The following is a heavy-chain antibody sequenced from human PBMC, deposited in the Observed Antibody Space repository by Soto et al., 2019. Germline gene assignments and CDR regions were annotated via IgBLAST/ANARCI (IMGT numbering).Heavy chain of an antibody. J-gene: IGHJ5*02. Sequence: PSETLSLTCTVSGGSITNYYWNWIRQPPGKGLEWIGYMSYSGSTYYNPSLKSRVTISIDTSKNQLSLKLSSVTAADTAVYYCEKDTSGWRGWFDPWGQGTLVTVSS. CDR3: EKDTSGWRGWFDP. CDR2: MSYSGST. CDR1: GGSITNYY. D-gene: IGHD6-19*01. V-gene: IGHV4-59*01.